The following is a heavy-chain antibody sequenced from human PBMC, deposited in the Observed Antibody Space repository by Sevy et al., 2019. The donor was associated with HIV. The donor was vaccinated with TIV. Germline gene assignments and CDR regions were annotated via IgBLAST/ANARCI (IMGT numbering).Heavy chain of an antibody. CDR3: ARVRGYYDFWSGYFGNYYYGMDV. V-gene: IGHV1-18*01. D-gene: IGHD3-3*01. J-gene: IGHJ6*02. CDR2: ISAYNGNT. Sequence: ASVKVSCKASGYTFTSYGISWVRQARGQGLEWMGWISAYNGNTNYAQKLQGRVTMTTDTSTSTAYMELRSLRSDDTAVYYCARVRGYYDFWSGYFGNYYYGMDVWGQGTTVTVSS. CDR1: GYTFTSYG.